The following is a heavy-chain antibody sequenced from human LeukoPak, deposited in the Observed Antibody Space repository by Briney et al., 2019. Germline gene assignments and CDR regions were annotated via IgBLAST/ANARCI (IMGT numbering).Heavy chain of an antibody. CDR1: GYIVTKYG. V-gene: IGHV1-18*01. CDR3: AITGCGSDWFAKG. Sequence: GASVKVSCKVFGYIVTKYGFSWVRQAPGQGLEWVGWVSGYNGNTNYAQKFHDRVIMTTDTATSTVYMELKSLRSDDTAVYFCAITGCGSDWFAKGWGPGTLVTVSS. J-gene: IGHJ4*02. D-gene: IGHD3-9*01. CDR2: VSGYNGNT.